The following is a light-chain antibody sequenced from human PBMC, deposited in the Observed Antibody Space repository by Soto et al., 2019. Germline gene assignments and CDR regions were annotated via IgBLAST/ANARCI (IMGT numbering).Light chain of an antibody. CDR1: QSISSW. V-gene: IGKV1-5*03. Sequence: GDRVTITCRASQSISSWLAWYQQKPGRAPTLLIYKASSLQRGVPSRFSGSGSETEFTLTISSLQAEDFATYYCHQYFANSRTFGQGTKVDIK. CDR2: KAS. J-gene: IGKJ1*01. CDR3: HQYFANSRT.